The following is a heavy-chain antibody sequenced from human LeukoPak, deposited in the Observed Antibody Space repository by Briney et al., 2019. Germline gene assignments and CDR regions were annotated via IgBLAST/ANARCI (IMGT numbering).Heavy chain of an antibody. V-gene: IGHV4-59*08. D-gene: IGHD3-10*01. J-gene: IGHJ3*02. CDR3: AGHGPGSGAFDI. CDR2: IYYSGST. Sequence: PSETLSLTCTVSGGSISSYYWSWIRQPPGKGLEWIGYIYYSGSTNYNPSLKSRVTISVDTSKNQFSLKLSSVTAADTAVYYCAGHGPGSGAFDIWGQGTMVTVSS. CDR1: GGSISSYY.